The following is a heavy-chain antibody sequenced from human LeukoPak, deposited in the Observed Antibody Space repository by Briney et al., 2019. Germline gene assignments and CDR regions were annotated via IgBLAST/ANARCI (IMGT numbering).Heavy chain of an antibody. V-gene: IGHV4-39*01. Sequence: PSETLSLTCTVSGGSISSVIYYWGWVRQPPGQGLEWIGSISYSGTTYYNPSLKSRVTISVDTSKNQFSLKLSSVTAADTAVYYCGRHPGGSYDYFDYWGQGTLVTVSS. CDR1: GGSISSVIYY. D-gene: IGHD1-26*01. J-gene: IGHJ4*02. CDR2: ISYSGTT. CDR3: GRHPGGSYDYFDY.